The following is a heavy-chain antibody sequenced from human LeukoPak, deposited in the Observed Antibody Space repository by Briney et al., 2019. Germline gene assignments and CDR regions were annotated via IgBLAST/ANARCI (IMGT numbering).Heavy chain of an antibody. CDR3: AREGVRRAVRGVTYWFDP. J-gene: IGHJ5*02. D-gene: IGHD3-10*01. V-gene: IGHV4-30-4*01. CDR1: GVSISSGDYY. CDR2: IYYSGST. Sequence: PSENLSLTCTVSGVSISSGDYYWSWIRQPPDKGLEWIEYIYYSGSTYYNPSLKSRVTISVDTSKNQFSLKLSSVTAADTAVYYCAREGVRRAVRGVTYWFDPWGQGTLVTVSS.